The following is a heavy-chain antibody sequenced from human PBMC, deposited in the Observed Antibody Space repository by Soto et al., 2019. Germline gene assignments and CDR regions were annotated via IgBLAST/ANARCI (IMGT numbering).Heavy chain of an antibody. CDR2: VIPIVGTP. V-gene: IGHV1-69*13. J-gene: IGHJ4*02. CDR3: ARGYSSSSDPFYY. D-gene: IGHD6-6*01. CDR1: GGTFSSYA. Sequence: SVKVSCKASGGTFSSYAISWVRQAPGQGLEWMGGVIPIVGTPNYAQKFQGRVTITADESTSTVYMELSSLISEDTAVYFCARGYSSSSDPFYYLGQGTLVT.